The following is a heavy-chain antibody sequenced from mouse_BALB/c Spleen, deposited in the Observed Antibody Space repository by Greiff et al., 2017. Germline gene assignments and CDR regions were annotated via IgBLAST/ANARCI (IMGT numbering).Heavy chain of an antibody. V-gene: IGHV1S81*02. CDR3: GRGGGNDIYAMDD. Sequence: QVQLQQPGAELVKPGASVKLSCKASGYTFTSYWMHWVKQRPGQGLEWIGEINPSNGRTNYNEKFKSKATLTVDKSSSTAYMQLSSLTSEDSAVCYCGRGGGNDIYAMDDWGQGTSVTVSS. CDR2: INPSNGRT. D-gene: IGHD2-2*01. CDR1: GYTFTSYW. J-gene: IGHJ4*01.